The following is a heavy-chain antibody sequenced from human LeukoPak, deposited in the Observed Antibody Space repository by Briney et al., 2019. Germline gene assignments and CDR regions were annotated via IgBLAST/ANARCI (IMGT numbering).Heavy chain of an antibody. V-gene: IGHV1-69*13. CDR3: ARAIPTSIVVVPAATGWNGMDV. J-gene: IGHJ6*02. CDR2: IIPIFGTA. Sequence: ASVKVSCKASGGTFSSYAISWVRQAPGQGLEWMGGIIPIFGTANYAQKFQGRVTITADESTSTAYMELSSLRSEDTAVYYCARAIPTSIVVVPAATGWNGMDVWGQGTTVTVSS. D-gene: IGHD2-2*01. CDR1: GGTFSSYA.